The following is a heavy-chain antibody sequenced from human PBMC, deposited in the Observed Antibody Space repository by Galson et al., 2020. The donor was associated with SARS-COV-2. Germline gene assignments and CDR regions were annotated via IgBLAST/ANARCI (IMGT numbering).Heavy chain of an antibody. CDR3: ARDTPNYVKDV. V-gene: IGHV4-59*08. J-gene: IGHJ6*02. CDR2: VHYTGNT. CDR1: GGSISGYY. Sequence: SQTLSLTCTVSGGSISGYYWTWIRQPPGKGLGWIGNVHYTGNTKYNPSLKSRVTVSVDTSKNQVSLKLSSVTAADTAVYFCARDTPNYVKDVWGQGTTVTVSS. D-gene: IGHD2-15*01.